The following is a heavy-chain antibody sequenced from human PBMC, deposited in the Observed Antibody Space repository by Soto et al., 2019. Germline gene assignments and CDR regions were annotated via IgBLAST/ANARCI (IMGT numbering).Heavy chain of an antibody. Sequence: QVQLVQSGAEVKKPGSSVMVSCKASGGTFSSYTISWVRQAPGQGLEWMGRIIPILGIANYAQKFQGRVTITADKSTSTAYMELSSLRSEDTAVYYCARDDEYCSGGSCSFRFDPWGQGTLVTVSS. J-gene: IGHJ5*02. D-gene: IGHD2-15*01. CDR1: GGTFSSYT. CDR2: IIPILGIA. V-gene: IGHV1-69*08. CDR3: ARDDEYCSGGSCSFRFDP.